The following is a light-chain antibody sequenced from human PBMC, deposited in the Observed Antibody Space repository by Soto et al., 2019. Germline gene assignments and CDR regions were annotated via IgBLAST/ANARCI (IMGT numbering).Light chain of an antibody. CDR1: QSFRGL. J-gene: IGKJ3*01. CDR3: QQANSFPFT. CDR2: DAY. Sequence: EVVLTQSPVTLSLSPGERATLSCRASQSFRGLLAWYQQKPGQAPRLLIYDAYNRATGIPPRFSGSGSGTDFTLTISSLQPEDFATYYCQQANSFPFTFGPGTKVDIK. V-gene: IGKV3-11*01.